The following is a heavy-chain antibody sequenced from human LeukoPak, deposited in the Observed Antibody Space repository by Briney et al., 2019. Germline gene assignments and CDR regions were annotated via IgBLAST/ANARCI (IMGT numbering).Heavy chain of an antibody. CDR1: GGSISTYY. D-gene: IGHD3-22*01. J-gene: IGHJ4*02. V-gene: IGHV4-59*01. CDR3: ARGRGDSRGTSFDY. CDR2: IYYTETT. Sequence: PSETLSLTCTVSGGSISTYYWSWIRQPPGKGLEWIAYIYYTETTTYNPSLKSRVPISIDTSRNQFSLNLNSVTAADTAVYYCARGRGDSRGTSFDYWGQGTLVTVSS.